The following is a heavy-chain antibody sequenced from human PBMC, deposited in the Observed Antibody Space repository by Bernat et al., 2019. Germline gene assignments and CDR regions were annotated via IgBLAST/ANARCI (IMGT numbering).Heavy chain of an antibody. CDR2: INPNSGGT. CDR3: AREPYSSSWHRGGWFDP. J-gene: IGHJ5*02. D-gene: IGHD6-13*01. Sequence: QVQLVQSGAEVKKPGASVKVSCKASGYTFTGYYMHWVRQAPGQGLEWMGWINPNSGGTNYAQKFQGRVTMTRDTSISTAYMELSRLRSDDTAVYYCAREPYSSSWHRGGWFDPWGQGTLVTVSS. V-gene: IGHV1-2*02. CDR1: GYTFTGYY.